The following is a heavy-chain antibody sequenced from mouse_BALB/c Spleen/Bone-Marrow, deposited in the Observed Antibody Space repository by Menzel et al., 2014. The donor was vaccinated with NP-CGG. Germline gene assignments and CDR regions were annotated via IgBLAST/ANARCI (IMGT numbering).Heavy chain of an antibody. D-gene: IGHD2-1*01. CDR3: ARGGGNFFPPMDY. V-gene: IGHV1-14*01. J-gene: IGHJ4*01. Sequence: SGPELVKPGASVKMSCKASVYTFTNYVIHWVKQKPGQGLEWIGCINPYNDGTKYNEKFRGKATLTSDKSSSTAYMELSSLTSEDSAVYCCARGGGNFFPPMDYWGQGTSVTVSS. CDR2: INPYNDGT. CDR1: VYTFTNYV.